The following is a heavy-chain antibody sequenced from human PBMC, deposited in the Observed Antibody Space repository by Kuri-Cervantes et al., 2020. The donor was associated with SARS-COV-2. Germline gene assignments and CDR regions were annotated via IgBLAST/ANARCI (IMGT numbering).Heavy chain of an antibody. CDR1: GFTFSRYA. V-gene: IGHV3-23*01. D-gene: IGHD3-22*01. Sequence: GESLKISCAASGFTFSRYAMSRVRQAPGKGLEWVSAISGSGGSTYYADSVKGRFTISRDNSKNTLYLQMNSLRAEDTAVYYCAPSSGLDHWGQGTLVTVSS. CDR3: APSSGLDH. J-gene: IGHJ4*02. CDR2: ISGSGGST.